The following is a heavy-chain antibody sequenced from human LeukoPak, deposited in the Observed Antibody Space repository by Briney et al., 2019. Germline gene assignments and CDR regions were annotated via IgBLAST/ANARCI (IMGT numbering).Heavy chain of an antibody. D-gene: IGHD6-13*01. V-gene: IGHV3-48*04. CDR1: GFTFSSYG. J-gene: IGHJ6*03. Sequence: PGGSLRLSCAGSGFTFSSYGMHWVRQAPGKGLEWISHISNIGDIIHYADSVEGRFTISRDNAKNSLYLQMNSLRAEDTAVYYCAKDATAVVGTVYMDVWGKGTTVTISS. CDR3: AKDATAVVGTVYMDV. CDR2: ISNIGDII.